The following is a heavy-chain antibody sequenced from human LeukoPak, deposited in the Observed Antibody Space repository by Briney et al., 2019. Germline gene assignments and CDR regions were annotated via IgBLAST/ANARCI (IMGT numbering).Heavy chain of an antibody. J-gene: IGHJ4*02. V-gene: IGHV1-69*13. D-gene: IGHD1-26*01. CDR2: IIPIFGTA. Sequence: ASVKVSCKASGGTFNTYAISWVRQAPGQGLEWMGGIIPIFGTANYAQKFQGRVTITADESTSTAYMELSSLRSEDTAVYYCARSGGRQHGATYYFDYWGQGTLVTVSS. CDR1: GGTFNTYA. CDR3: ARSGGRQHGATYYFDY.